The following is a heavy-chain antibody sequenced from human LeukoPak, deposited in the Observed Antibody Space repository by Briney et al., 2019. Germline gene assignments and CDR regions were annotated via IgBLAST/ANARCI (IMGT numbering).Heavy chain of an antibody. Sequence: GRSLRLSCAASGFTFSSYGMHWVRQAPGKGLEWVAVIWYDGSNKYYADSVKGRFTISRDNSKNTLYLQMNSLRAEDTAVYYCARALGYYGMDVWGQGTTVTVSS. J-gene: IGHJ6*02. CDR1: GFTFSSYG. CDR2: IWYDGSNK. D-gene: IGHD1-26*01. CDR3: ARALGYYGMDV. V-gene: IGHV3-33*01.